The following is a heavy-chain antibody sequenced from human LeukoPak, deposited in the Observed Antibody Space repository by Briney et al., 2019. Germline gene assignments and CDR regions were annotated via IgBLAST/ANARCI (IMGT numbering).Heavy chain of an antibody. D-gene: IGHD1-26*01. Sequence: PSETLSLTCTVSGGSISSSSHYWGWISQPPEKGLEWIGSISNSGSTYYNPSLKSRVTISVDTSNNQFSLKLSSVTAADTAVYYCATTTIRLGYWGQGTLVTVSS. J-gene: IGHJ4*02. CDR1: GGSISSSSHY. CDR2: ISNSGST. CDR3: ATTTIRLGY. V-gene: IGHV4-39*07.